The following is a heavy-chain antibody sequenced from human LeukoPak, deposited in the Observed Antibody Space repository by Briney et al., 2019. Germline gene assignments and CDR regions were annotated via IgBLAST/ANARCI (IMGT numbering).Heavy chain of an antibody. CDR3: ARDTSSRSAGYGGFDY. D-gene: IGHD3-9*01. J-gene: IGHJ4*02. Sequence: GASVKVSCKASDNTFTKYGISWIRQAPRQGLEWMGWISGYNGNTNYAQKIQGRVTMTTDTSTNTAYMELRGLTSDDTAVYYCARDTSSRSAGYGGFDYWGQGTLVTVSS. CDR2: ISGYNGNT. V-gene: IGHV1-18*01. CDR1: DNTFTKYG.